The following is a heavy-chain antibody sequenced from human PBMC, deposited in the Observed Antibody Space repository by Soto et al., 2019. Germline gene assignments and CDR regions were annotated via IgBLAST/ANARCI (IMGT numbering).Heavy chain of an antibody. CDR2: TYYRSKWYS. CDR3: ARGEQYSGRIFGD. V-gene: IGHV6-1*01. J-gene: IGHJ4*01. D-gene: IGHD1-26*01. CDR1: GDSVSSNSAG. Sequence: SQTLSLTCAITGDSVSSNSAGWSWVRQSPSRGLEWLGRTYYRSKWYSEYAVSVRGRITINPDTSKNQYSLQLNSVTPEDTAVYFCARGEQYSGRIFGDWGQGTLVTVSS.